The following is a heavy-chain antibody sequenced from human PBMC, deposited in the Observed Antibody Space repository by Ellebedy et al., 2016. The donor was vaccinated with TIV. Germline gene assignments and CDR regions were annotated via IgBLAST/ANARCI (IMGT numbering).Heavy chain of an antibody. CDR2: INTSGGGT. D-gene: IGHD1-26*01. V-gene: IGHV1-46*01. Sequence: AASVKVSCKASGYTFTSDLIHWVRQAPGQGLEWMGIINTSGGGTGYAQKFQGRVTMTRDTSASKVYMELRSLRSEDTAVYYCAREGGVYYFDYWGQGTLVTVSS. CDR3: AREGGVYYFDY. CDR1: GYTFTSDL. J-gene: IGHJ4*02.